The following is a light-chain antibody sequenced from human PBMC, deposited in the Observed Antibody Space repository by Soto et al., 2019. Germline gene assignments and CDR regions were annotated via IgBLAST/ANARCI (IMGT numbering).Light chain of an antibody. J-gene: IGKJ5*01. V-gene: IGKV1-39*01. CDR3: QQSFRSPIT. CDR2: VAF. Sequence: DIQMTQSPSSLSASVVDTFTMTFLASQSIALSVNWYQQKPGKAPKLLIYVAFTLESGVPSRFSGSGSGTEFTLTIRSLQPEDFATYYCQQSFRSPITFGQGTRLEIK. CDR1: QSIALS.